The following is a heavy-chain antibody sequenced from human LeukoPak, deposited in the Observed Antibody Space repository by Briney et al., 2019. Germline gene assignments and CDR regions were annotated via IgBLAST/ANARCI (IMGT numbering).Heavy chain of an antibody. V-gene: IGHV1-46*01. CDR2: INPSGGST. CDR1: GYTFTSYY. CDR3: ARGRRDRALRYFDWLLSFDI. Sequence: GASVKVSCKASGYTFTSYYMHWVRQAPGQGLEWMGIINPSGGSTSYAQKFQGRVTITADKSTSTAYMELSSLRSEDTAVYYCARGRRDRALRYFDWLLSFDIWGQGTMVTVSS. J-gene: IGHJ3*02. D-gene: IGHD3-9*01.